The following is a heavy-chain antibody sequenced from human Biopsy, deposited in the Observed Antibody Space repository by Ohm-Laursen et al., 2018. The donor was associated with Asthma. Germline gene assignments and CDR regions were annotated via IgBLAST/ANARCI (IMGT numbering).Heavy chain of an antibody. J-gene: IGHJ4*02. D-gene: IGHD1-1*01. CDR3: GRHNDY. CDR2: IDWEDDT. Sequence: TQTPTLTCTFSGFSLSTRGMSVSWIRQPPGKALEWLARIDWEDDTFYSTPLRTRLTISKDTSKNQVVLTMTNMDPVDTAIYFCGRHNDYWGQGILVTVSS. V-gene: IGHV2-70*04. CDR1: GFSLSTRGMS.